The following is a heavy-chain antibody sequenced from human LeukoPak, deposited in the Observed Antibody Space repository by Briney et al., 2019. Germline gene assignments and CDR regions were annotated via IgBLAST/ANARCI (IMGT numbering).Heavy chain of an antibody. V-gene: IGHV4-61*01. J-gene: IGHJ4*02. CDR2: IYYSGST. Sequence: SETLSLTCTVSGGSVSSGSYYWSWIRQPPGKGLEWIGNIYYSGSTNYNPSLKSRVTIFADTSRNQLSLRLRSVTAADTAVYYCARPWGYRSSSFDYWGQGTLVTVSS. D-gene: IGHD6-6*01. CDR3: ARPWGYRSSSFDY. CDR1: GGSVSSGSYY.